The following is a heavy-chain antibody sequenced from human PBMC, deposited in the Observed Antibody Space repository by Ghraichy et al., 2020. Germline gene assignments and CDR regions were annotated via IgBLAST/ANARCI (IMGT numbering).Heavy chain of an antibody. Sequence: SCTVSGYSISSGYYWGWIRQPPGKGLEWIGSIYHSGSTYYNPSLKSRVTISVDTSKNQFSLKLSSVTAADTAVYYCAREGRITIFGVVVTYFDYWGQGTLVTVSS. V-gene: IGHV4-38-2*02. J-gene: IGHJ4*02. CDR3: AREGRITIFGVVVTYFDY. D-gene: IGHD3-3*01. CDR2: IYHSGST. CDR1: GYSISSGYY.